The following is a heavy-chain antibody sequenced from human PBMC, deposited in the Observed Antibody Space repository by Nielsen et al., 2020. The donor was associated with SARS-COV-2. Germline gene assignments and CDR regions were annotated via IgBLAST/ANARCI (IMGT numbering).Heavy chain of an antibody. D-gene: IGHD4-17*01. V-gene: IGHV3-23*01. CDR2: ISGSGGST. Sequence: GESLKISCAASGFTFSSYAMSWVRQAPGKGLEWVSAISGSGGSTYYADSVKGRFTISRDNSKNTLYLQMNSLRAEDTAVYYCAKDGAVRYGDYWFDPWGQGTLVTVSS. CDR3: AKDGAVRYGDYWFDP. CDR1: GFTFSSYA. J-gene: IGHJ5*02.